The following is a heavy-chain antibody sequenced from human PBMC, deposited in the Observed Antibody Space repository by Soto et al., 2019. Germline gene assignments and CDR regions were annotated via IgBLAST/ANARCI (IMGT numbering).Heavy chain of an antibody. CDR2: INPSGVRT. V-gene: IGHV1-46*01. Sequence: QVQLVQSGAEVKKPGASVTVSCRASGYSFSSYHIHWVRQAPGQGLEWMGMINPSGVRTDYAQNFQDRVTITTDTSASTVYMQLSSLRSDDTAVYYCARAGRVPHVFLNSFDYWGQGTLVTLPS. J-gene: IGHJ4*02. CDR3: ARAGRVPHVFLNSFDY. CDR1: GYSFSSYH. D-gene: IGHD3-3*01.